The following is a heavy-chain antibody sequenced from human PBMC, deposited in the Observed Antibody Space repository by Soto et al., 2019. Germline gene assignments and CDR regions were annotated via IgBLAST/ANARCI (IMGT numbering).Heavy chain of an antibody. CDR1: GGPVTSDDYY. CDR2: IYYSGST. J-gene: IGHJ4*02. CDR3: ARDPVTRERRSGHYHFDC. D-gene: IGHD6-25*01. V-gene: IGHV4-61*08. Sequence: PSETLSLTCTVSGGPVTSDDYYWTWIRQPPGKGLEWIGCIYYSGSTNYNPSLKSRVIISLDTSKNQFSLNLSSVTAADTAVYYCARDPVTRERRSGHYHFDCWGQGTQVTVSS.